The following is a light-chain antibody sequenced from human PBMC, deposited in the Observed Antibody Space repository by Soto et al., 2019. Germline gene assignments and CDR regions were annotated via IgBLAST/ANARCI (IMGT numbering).Light chain of an antibody. CDR1: QPVSSNF. Sequence: VWTQSPGTLSLSPGEIATLSCRASQPVSSNFLAWYQQKPGQAPRLLIYGVSSRASGIPDRFFGSGSGTDFTLTINRLEPEDFAVYYCQQHGSSPITFGQGTRLEIK. V-gene: IGKV3-20*01. J-gene: IGKJ5*01. CDR2: GVS. CDR3: QQHGSSPIT.